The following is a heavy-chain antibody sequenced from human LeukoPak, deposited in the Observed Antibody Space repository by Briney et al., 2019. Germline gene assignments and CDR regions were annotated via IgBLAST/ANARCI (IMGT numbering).Heavy chain of an antibody. Sequence: SETLSLTCTVSGGTMTNYYWSWIRQPAGKELEWIGRIYSSGSTNYNPSLKSRVTMSVEATKNQFSLILTCVTVADMAVYCCAKVGVVESSGYHDYYFDFWGQGSLVTVSS. V-gene: IGHV4-4*07. J-gene: IGHJ4*02. D-gene: IGHD3-22*01. CDR2: IYSSGST. CDR3: AKVGVVESSGYHDYYFDF. CDR1: GGTMTNYY.